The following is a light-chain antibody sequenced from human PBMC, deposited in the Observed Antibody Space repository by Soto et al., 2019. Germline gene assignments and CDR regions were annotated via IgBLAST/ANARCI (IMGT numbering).Light chain of an antibody. CDR2: DAS. V-gene: IGKV1-33*01. CDR3: QQYDNLPLT. J-gene: IGKJ2*01. CDR1: QDISNY. Sequence: DIQMTQSPSSLSASVGDRVTITCQASQDISNYLNWYQQKPGKAPKLLIYDASNLETVVPSRFRGSGSGTDFTFTISSLQPEDIATYYRQQYDNLPLTFGQGTKLEIK.